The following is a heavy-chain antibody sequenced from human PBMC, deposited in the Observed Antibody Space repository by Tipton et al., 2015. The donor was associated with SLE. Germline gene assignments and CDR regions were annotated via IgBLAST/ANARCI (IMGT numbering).Heavy chain of an antibody. V-gene: IGHV3-23*01. D-gene: IGHD3-9*01. Sequence: SLRLSCAASGFTFDDHALGWVRQAPGKGLEWVSTISNSGGSTYYVDSVKGRFTISRDNSKSTLFLEMTSLRAEDTAVYYCAKDLRTKLYYFEEWGQGTLVTVSS. CDR2: ISNSGGST. CDR3: AKDLRTKLYYFEE. CDR1: GFTFDDHA. J-gene: IGHJ4*02.